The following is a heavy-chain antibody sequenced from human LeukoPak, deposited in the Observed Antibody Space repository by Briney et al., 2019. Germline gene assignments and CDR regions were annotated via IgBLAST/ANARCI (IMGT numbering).Heavy chain of an antibody. V-gene: IGHV3-23*01. CDR2: ISNSGGRT. D-gene: IGHD1-26*01. J-gene: IGHJ4*02. CDR1: GFTFSGFA. CDR3: AKTMGAIDHDY. Sequence: GGSLRLSCAASGFTFSGFAMSWVRQAPGKGLEWVSTISNSGGRTDYADSVEGRFTISRDNFKNTVHLQMNSLRAEDTAVYFCAKTMGAIDHDYWGQGTLVTVSS.